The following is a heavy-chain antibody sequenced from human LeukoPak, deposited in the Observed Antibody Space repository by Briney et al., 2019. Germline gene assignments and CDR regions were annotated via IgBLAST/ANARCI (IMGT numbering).Heavy chain of an antibody. CDR3: AAMAYCGGDCYSDY. J-gene: IGHJ4*02. CDR1: GYSIISGYY. D-gene: IGHD2-21*02. V-gene: IGHV4-38-2*02. Sequence: SSEPLSLTCTVSGYSIISGYYWGWIRQPPGKGLEWLGSIYHSGSTYYNPSLKSRVTISVDTSKNQFSLKLSSVTAADTAVYYCAAMAYCGGDCYSDYWGQGTLVTVSS. CDR2: IYHSGST.